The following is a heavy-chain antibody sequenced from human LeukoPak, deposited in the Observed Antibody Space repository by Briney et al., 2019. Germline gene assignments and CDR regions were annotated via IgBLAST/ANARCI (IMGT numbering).Heavy chain of an antibody. J-gene: IGHJ4*02. CDR2: INPSGGST. D-gene: IGHD5-12*01. CDR1: GYTFTSYY. V-gene: IGHV1-46*01. CDR3: ARDQGWLRLSYYFDY. Sequence: ASVKVSCKASGYTFTSYYMHWVRQAPGQGLEWMGIINPSGGSTSYAQKFQGRVTMTRDTSTSTVYMELSSLRSEDTAVYYRARDQGWLRLSYYFDYWGQGTLVTVSS.